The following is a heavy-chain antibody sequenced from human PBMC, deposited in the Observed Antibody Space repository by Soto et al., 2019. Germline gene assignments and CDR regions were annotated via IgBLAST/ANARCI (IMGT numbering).Heavy chain of an antibody. CDR1: GFTFSSYG. Sequence: GGSLRLSCAASGFTFSSYGMHWVRQAPGKGLEWVAVIWYDGSNKYYADSVKGRFTISRDNSKNTLYLQMNSLRAEDTAVYYCARGGRYSSSSDWFDPWGQGTLVTVSS. V-gene: IGHV3-33*01. CDR3: ARGGRYSSSSDWFDP. D-gene: IGHD6-6*01. CDR2: IWYDGSNK. J-gene: IGHJ5*02.